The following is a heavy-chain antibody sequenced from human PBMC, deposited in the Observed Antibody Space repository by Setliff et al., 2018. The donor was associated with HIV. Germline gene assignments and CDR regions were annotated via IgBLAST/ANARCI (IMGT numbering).Heavy chain of an antibody. CDR2: IHSSGST. V-gene: IGHV4-39*01. CDR3: ASSEDSGTYGEPYDS. CDR1: GDSIISSRNF. J-gene: IGHJ4*02. Sequence: TLSLTCTVSGDSIISSRNFWGWIRQPPGKGLEWIGNIHSSGSTYYNPSLKSRVFISVDLSINQFSLKLHSVTAADTAVYYCASSEDSGTYGEPYDSWGQGALVTVSS. D-gene: IGHD1-26*01.